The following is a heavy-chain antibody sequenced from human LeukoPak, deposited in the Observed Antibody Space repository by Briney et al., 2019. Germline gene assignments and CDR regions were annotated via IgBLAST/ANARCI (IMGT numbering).Heavy chain of an antibody. CDR3: AKDIVGGGDDY. J-gene: IGHJ4*02. CDR1: GSTFTKFW. CDR2: IQEDGKKE. V-gene: IGHV3-7*01. D-gene: IGHD2-21*02. Sequence: PGGSLRLSCEASGSTFTKFWMSWVRQAPGKGLEWVANIQEDGKKENYVDSVRGRFTISRDNAKNSIYLQMNSLRVEDTAVYYCAKDIVGGGDDYWGQGTLVIVSS.